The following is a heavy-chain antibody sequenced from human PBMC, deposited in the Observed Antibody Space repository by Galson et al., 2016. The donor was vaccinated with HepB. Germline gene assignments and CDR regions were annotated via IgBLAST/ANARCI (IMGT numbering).Heavy chain of an antibody. CDR3: ARDLRPRWELDYYNYGMDV. Sequence: SLRLSCAASGFTFSSYAIHWVRQAPGKGLEWVAVISFDGSTKNYIDSVKGRFTVSRDNLENPLYLQMNSLRTDDTAEYYCARDLRPRWELDYYNYGMDVWGQGTTVTVSS. CDR1: GFTFSSYA. D-gene: IGHD5-24*01. V-gene: IGHV3-30*04. CDR2: ISFDGSTK. J-gene: IGHJ6*02.